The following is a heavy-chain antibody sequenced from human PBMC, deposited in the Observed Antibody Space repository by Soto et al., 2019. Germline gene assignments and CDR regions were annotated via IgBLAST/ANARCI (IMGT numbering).Heavy chain of an antibody. CDR1: GFSLSTYD. D-gene: IGHD6-19*01. Sequence: EVQLVESGGGLVQPGGSLRLSCAASGFSLSTYDMIWVRQAPGKGLEWVSDIRGRGDSTYYADSVKGRFTISRDNANNTLSLQMNSLRAEDTAVYYCAREAPVAGTNYFDLWGQGTLVTVSS. J-gene: IGHJ4*02. CDR3: AREAPVAGTNYFDL. CDR2: IRGRGDST. V-gene: IGHV3-23*04.